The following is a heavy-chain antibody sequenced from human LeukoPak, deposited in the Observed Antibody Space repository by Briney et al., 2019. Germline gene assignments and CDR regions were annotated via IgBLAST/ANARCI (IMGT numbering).Heavy chain of an antibody. CDR1: GFTFSSYG. V-gene: IGHV3-33*06. D-gene: IGHD6-19*01. J-gene: IGHJ4*02. CDR3: AKDPIAVAGTSLDY. Sequence: GGSLRLSCAASGFTFSSYGMHWVRQAPGKGLEWVAVIWYDGSNKYYADSVKGRFTISRDNSKNTLYLQMNSLRAEDTAVYYCAKDPIAVAGTSLDYWGQGTLVTVSS. CDR2: IWYDGSNK.